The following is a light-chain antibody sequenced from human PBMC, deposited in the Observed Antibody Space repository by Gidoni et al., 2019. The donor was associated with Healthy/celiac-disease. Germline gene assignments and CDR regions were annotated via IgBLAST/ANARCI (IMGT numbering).Light chain of an antibody. Sequence: IVLTQSPATLSLSPGERATLSCRASQSVSSYLAWYQQKPGQAPRLLIYDASNWAKGIPDRFSGSGSGTDFTLTISSLEPEDFAVYYCQQRSNWPPITFGQGTRLEIK. CDR1: QSVSSY. CDR3: QQRSNWPPIT. V-gene: IGKV3-11*01. J-gene: IGKJ5*01. CDR2: DAS.